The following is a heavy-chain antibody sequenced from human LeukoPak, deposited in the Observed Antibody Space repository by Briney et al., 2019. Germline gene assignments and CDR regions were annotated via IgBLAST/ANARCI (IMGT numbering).Heavy chain of an antibody. D-gene: IGHD1-26*01. CDR1: GGSISSYY. V-gene: IGHV4-4*07. Sequence: PSETLSLTCTVSGGSISSYYWSWVRQPAGKGLEWIGRIYASGNTNYNPSLKGRVTMTVDTSKNQFSLNLSSVTAADTAVYYCARGNSGSYRGSAFDIWGQGTMVTVSS. CDR3: ARGNSGSYRGSAFDI. J-gene: IGHJ3*02. CDR2: IYASGNT.